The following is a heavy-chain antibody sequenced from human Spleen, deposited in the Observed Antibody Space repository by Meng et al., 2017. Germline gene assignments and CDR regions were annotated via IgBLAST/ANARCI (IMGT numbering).Heavy chain of an antibody. J-gene: IGHJ4*02. CDR3: ARDYGSGKNFDY. Sequence: LSLTCAASGFTFSSYSMNWVRQAPGKGLEWVSSISSSSSYIYYADSVKGRFTISRDNAKNSLYLQMNSLRAEDTAVYYCARDYGSGKNFDYWGQGTLVTVSS. D-gene: IGHD3-10*01. CDR1: GFTFSSYS. CDR2: ISSSSSYI. V-gene: IGHV3-21*01.